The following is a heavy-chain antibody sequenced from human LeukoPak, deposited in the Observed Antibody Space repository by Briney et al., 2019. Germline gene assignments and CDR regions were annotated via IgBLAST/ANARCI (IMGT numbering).Heavy chain of an antibody. D-gene: IGHD3-16*02. J-gene: IGHJ5*02. CDR3: ARQYYDYVWGSYRPPDNWFDP. V-gene: IGHV4-39*01. Sequence: SETLSLTCTVSGGSISSSSYYWGWIRQPPGKGLEWIGSIYYSGSTYYNPSLKSRVTISVDTSKNQFSLKLSSVTAADTAVYYCARQYYDYVWGSYRPPDNWFDPWGQGTLVTVSS. CDR2: IYYSGST. CDR1: GGSISSSSYY.